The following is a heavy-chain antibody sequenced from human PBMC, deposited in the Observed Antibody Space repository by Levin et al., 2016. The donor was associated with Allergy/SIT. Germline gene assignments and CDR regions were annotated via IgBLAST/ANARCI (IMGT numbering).Heavy chain of an antibody. V-gene: IGHV1-3*01. CDR2: ITAATGNT. J-gene: IGHJ4*02. CDR1: GFTFTNYA. Sequence: ASVKVSCKASGFTFTNYAIHWVRQAPGQGLDWMGGITAATGNTKYSQRFQDRVTITRDTSASTAYLELSSLRSEDTAVYYCAQVSTWVHINWGQGTLVTVSS. CDR3: AQVSTWVHIN. D-gene: IGHD1-1*01.